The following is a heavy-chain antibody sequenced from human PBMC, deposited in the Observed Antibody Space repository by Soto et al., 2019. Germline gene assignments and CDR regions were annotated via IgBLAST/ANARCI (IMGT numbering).Heavy chain of an antibody. Sequence: ASVKVSCKASGYTFTSYAMHWVRQAPGQRLEWMGWINAGNGNTKYSQKFQGRVTITRDTSASTAYMELSSLRSEDTAVYYCARATRGPFIALDGSSTWGQGTLVTVSS. CDR1: GYTFTSYA. CDR3: ARATRGPFIALDGSST. D-gene: IGHD6-19*01. V-gene: IGHV1-3*01. J-gene: IGHJ5*02. CDR2: INAGNGNT.